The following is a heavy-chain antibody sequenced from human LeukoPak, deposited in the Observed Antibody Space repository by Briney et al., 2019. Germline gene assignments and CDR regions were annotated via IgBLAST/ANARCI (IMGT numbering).Heavy chain of an antibody. CDR2: IRTKGCGGTT. V-gene: IGHV3-49*03. Sequence: GGSLRLSCTASGFTFGDYTMSWFRQAPGKGLEWVGFIRTKGCGGTTEYAASVKGRFTISRDDSKNIAYLQMNSLKSEDTAVYYCTRGAAAGITGWFDPWGQGTLVTVSS. CDR3: TRGAAAGITGWFDP. J-gene: IGHJ5*02. D-gene: IGHD6-13*01. CDR1: GFTFGDYT.